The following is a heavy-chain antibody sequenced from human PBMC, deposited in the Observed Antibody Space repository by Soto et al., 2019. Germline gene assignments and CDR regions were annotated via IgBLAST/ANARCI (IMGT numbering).Heavy chain of an antibody. D-gene: IGHD3-9*01. J-gene: IGHJ4*02. CDR2: IYYSGST. CDR3: ARVHYDILTGYYNTDY. Sequence: SETLSLTCTVSGGSVSSGSYYWSWIRQPPGKGLEWIGYIYYSGSTNYNPSLESRVTISVDTSKNQFSLKLSSVTAADTAVYYCARVHYDILTGYYNTDYWGQGTLVTVSS. CDR1: GGSVSSGSYY. V-gene: IGHV4-61*01.